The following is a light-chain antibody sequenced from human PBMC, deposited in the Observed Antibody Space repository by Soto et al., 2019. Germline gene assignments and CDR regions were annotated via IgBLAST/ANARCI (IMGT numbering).Light chain of an antibody. CDR3: QQRYSTPLP. Sequence: DIQMNQSQSSLSASVGDRPTITCRASQSISRYLNWYQRKPGKASKLLIYAASSLQSGVPSRLRGSGSGTDFTLTLSSLQPEDGATDDGQQRYSTPLPFCGGTKVDI. CDR2: AAS. J-gene: IGKJ4*01. CDR1: QSISRY. V-gene: IGKV1-39*01.